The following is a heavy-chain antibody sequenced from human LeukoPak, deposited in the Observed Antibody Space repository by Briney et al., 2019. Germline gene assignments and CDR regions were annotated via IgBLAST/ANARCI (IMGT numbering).Heavy chain of an antibody. V-gene: IGHV1-2*02. CDR3: ARDIGFWSGYPIYY. J-gene: IGHJ4*02. D-gene: IGHD3-3*01. CDR2: INPNSGGT. Sequence: ASVKVSCKASGYTFTGYYMHWVRQAPGQGLEWMGWINPNSGGTNYAQKFQGRVTMTRDTSISTAYMELSRLRSDDTAVYYCARDIGFWSGYPIYYWGQGTMVTVSS. CDR1: GYTFTGYY.